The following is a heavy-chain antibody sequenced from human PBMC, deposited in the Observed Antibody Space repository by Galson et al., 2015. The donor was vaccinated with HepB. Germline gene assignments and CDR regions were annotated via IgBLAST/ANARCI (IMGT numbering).Heavy chain of an antibody. Sequence: QSGAEVKKPGESLKISCTGSGYSFTSYWIGWVRQMPGKGLEWMGIIYPGDSDTRYSPSFQGQVTISADKSISTAYLQWSSLKASDTAMYYCARRNYDFWSGSGGMDVWGQGTTVTVSS. CDR3: ARRNYDFWSGSGGMDV. CDR2: IYPGDSDT. CDR1: GYSFTSYW. J-gene: IGHJ6*02. D-gene: IGHD3-3*01. V-gene: IGHV5-51*01.